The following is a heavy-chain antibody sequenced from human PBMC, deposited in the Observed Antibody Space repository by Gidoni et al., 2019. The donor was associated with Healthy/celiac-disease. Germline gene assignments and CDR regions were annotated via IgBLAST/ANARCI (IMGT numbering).Heavy chain of an antibody. CDR3: AREVPGVLMVYASSTNWFDP. J-gene: IGHJ5*02. Sequence: QVQLVQSGAEVKKPGASVKVSCKASGYTFTSYYMHWVRQAPGQGLEWMGIINPSGGSTSYAQKFQGRVTMTRDTSTSTVYMELSSLRSEDTAVYYCAREVPGVLMVYASSTNWFDPWGQGTLVTVSS. CDR2: INPSGGST. V-gene: IGHV1-46*01. D-gene: IGHD2-8*01. CDR1: GYTFTSYY.